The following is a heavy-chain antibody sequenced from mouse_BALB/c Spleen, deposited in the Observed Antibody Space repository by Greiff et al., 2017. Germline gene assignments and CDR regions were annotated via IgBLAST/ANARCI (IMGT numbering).Heavy chain of an antibody. CDR2: IDPENGNT. V-gene: IGHV14-1*02. D-gene: IGHD2-1*01. J-gene: IGHJ3*01. Sequence: EVKLVESGAELVRPGALVKLSCKASGFNIKDYYMHWVKQRPEQGLEWIGWIDPENGNTIYDPKFQGKASITADTSSNTAYLQLSSLTSEDTAVYYCARSGNYLAYWGQGTLVTVSA. CDR1: GFNIKDYY. CDR3: ARSGNYLAY.